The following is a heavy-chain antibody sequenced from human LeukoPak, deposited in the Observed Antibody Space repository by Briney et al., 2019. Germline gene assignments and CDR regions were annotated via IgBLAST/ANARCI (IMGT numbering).Heavy chain of an antibody. Sequence: PSETLSLTCAVYGGSFSGYYWSWIRQPPGKGLEWIGEINHSGSTNYNPSLKSRVTISVDTSKNQFSLKLSSVTAADTAVYYCARGLRRYYGSGSYYNNNNRFDSWGQGTLVTVSS. CDR2: INHSGST. J-gene: IGHJ5*01. D-gene: IGHD3-10*01. CDR1: GGSFSGYY. CDR3: ARGLRRYYGSGSYYNNNNRFDS. V-gene: IGHV4-34*01.